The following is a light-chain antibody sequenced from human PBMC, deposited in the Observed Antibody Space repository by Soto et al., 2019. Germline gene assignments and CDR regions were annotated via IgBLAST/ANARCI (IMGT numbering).Light chain of an antibody. V-gene: IGKV3-15*01. J-gene: IGKJ4*01. CDR1: ESVSSS. CDR3: QQYRNWPVT. CDR2: GAS. Sequence: EIVMTQSPATLCVSPGERATLSCRASESVSSSLAWYQHKPGQSPRLLIYGASTRATNIAARFSGSGSGTEFTLSITSLQSGVFADYECQQYRNWPVTFVEGTKVES.